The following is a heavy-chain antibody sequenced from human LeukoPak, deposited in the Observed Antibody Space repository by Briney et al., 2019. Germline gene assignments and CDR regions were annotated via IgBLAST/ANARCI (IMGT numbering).Heavy chain of an antibody. CDR3: ARLQPSLLGDY. CDR2: INPSGGST. D-gene: IGHD3-16*01. J-gene: IGHJ4*02. Sequence: ASVKVSCKASGYTFTSYYMHWVRQAPGQGLEWMGIINPSGGSTSYAQKFQGGVTMTRDTSTSTVYMELSSLRSEDTAVYYCARLQPSLLGDYWGQGTLVTVSS. CDR1: GYTFTSYY. V-gene: IGHV1-46*01.